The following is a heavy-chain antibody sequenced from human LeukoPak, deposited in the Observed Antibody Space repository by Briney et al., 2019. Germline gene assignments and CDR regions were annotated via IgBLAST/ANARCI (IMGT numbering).Heavy chain of an antibody. D-gene: IGHD6-6*01. CDR3: ARGGPFPSSSSSREYYLDY. V-gene: IGHV1-18*01. CDR2: RSIYNGNT. CDR1: AYDFINYG. J-gene: IGHJ4*02. Sequence: ASVKVSCKASAYDFINYGISWVRQAPGQGLEWMGWRSIYNGNTDYKLQGRVTMTTDTSTNTAYMEVRSLRSDDTAVYYCARGGPFPSSSSSREYYLDYWGQGTLVTVSS.